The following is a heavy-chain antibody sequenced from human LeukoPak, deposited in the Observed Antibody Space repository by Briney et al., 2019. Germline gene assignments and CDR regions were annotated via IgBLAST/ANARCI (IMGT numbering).Heavy chain of an antibody. CDR3: SREIFGRFDY. D-gene: IGHD2-15*01. CDR2: INPYNGNT. J-gene: IGHJ4*02. CDR1: GYTFTNYG. V-gene: IGHV1-18*01. Sequence: ASVKVSCKASGYTFTNYGISWVRQAPGQGLEWMGWINPYNGNTNYAQKFQGRVTMTTDTSTTTAYMELRSLRSDDTAIYYCSREIFGRFDYWGQGTLVTVSS.